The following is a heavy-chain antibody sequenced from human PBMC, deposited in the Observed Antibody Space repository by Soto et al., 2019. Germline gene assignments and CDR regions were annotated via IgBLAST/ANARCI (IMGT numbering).Heavy chain of an antibody. Sequence: EVQLVESGGGLVQPVGSLKLSCAVSGFTFSSHAMNWVRQAPGKGLEWVAYIHGTRSIIYYADSVKGRFTISRDNDKNSLYLQMDSLRDEDTALYYCARDARNADYDYWGQGTLVTVSS. CDR3: ARDARNADYDY. V-gene: IGHV3-48*02. D-gene: IGHD3-16*01. J-gene: IGHJ4*02. CDR1: GFTFSSHA. CDR2: IHGTRSII.